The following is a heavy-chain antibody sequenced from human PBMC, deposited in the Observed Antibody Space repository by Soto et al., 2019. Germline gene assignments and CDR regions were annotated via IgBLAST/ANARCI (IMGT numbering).Heavy chain of an antibody. V-gene: IGHV4-34*01. D-gene: IGHD6-6*01. CDR2: INHSGST. CDR3: ARTSTLAPREVFSYDYYGGDV. J-gene: IGHJ6*04. CDR1: GGSFSGYY. Sequence: QVHLQQWGAGLLKPSETLSLTCAVYGGSFSGYYWPWIRQPPGKGLEWLGEINHSGSTNYTPSLKSRVTISVDTSTNEVSLKLSSVTAADPAVDYCARTSTLAPREVFSYDYYGGDVWGEGTTGTVAS.